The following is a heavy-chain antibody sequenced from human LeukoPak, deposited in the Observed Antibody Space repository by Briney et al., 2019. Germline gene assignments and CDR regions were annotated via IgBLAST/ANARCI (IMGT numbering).Heavy chain of an antibody. CDR3: ARVKRYLTQDGAFDI. V-gene: IGHV1-2*02. CDR1: GYTFTGYY. J-gene: IGHJ3*02. D-gene: IGHD2-15*01. Sequence: ASVKVSCKASGYTFTGYYMHWVRQAPGQGLEWMGWINPNSGGTNYAQKFQGRVTMTRDTSISTAYMELSSLRSDDTAVYYCARVKRYLTQDGAFDIWGQGTMVTVSS. CDR2: INPNSGGT.